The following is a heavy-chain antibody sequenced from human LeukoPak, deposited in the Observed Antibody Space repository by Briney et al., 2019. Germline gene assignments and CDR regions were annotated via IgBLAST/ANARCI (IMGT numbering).Heavy chain of an antibody. CDR2: IYYSGST. CDR3: ARVTREAVAGPPHFDY. V-gene: IGHV4-31*03. CDR1: GGSISSGGYY. Sequence: SETLSLTCTVSGGSISSGGYYWSWIRQHPGKGLEWIGYIYYSGSTYYNPSLKSRVTISVDKSKNQFSLKLSSVTAADTAVYYCARVTREAVAGPPHFDYWGQGTLVTVSS. J-gene: IGHJ4*02. D-gene: IGHD6-19*01.